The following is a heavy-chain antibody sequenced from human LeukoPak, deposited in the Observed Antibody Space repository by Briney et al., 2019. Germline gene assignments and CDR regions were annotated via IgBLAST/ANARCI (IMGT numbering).Heavy chain of an antibody. CDR1: GGTFSSYA. CDR2: IIPILGIA. D-gene: IGHD3-3*01. J-gene: IGHJ4*02. V-gene: IGHV1-69*04. Sequence: ASVKVSCKASGGTFSSYAISWVRQAPGQGLEWMGRIIPILGIANYAQKFQGRVTMTRDTSTSTVYMTLSSLRSEDTALYYCARDVQYAFSSRGEDNWGQGTLVTVSS. CDR3: ARDVQYAFSSRGEDN.